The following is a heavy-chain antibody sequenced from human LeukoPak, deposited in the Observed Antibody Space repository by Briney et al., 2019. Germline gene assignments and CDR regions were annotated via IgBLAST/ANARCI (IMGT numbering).Heavy chain of an antibody. D-gene: IGHD3-10*01. CDR3: AREDLEGTSYYFDS. CDR2: IIPILGIA. CDR1: GGTYSSYA. V-gene: IGHV1-69*10. Sequence: SVKVSCKASGGTYSSYAISWVRQAPGQGLEWMGGIIPILGIANYAQKFQGRVTITADTSTSTAYVQLSSPRSADTAVYYCAREDLEGTSYYFDSWGQRTPVT. J-gene: IGHJ4*02.